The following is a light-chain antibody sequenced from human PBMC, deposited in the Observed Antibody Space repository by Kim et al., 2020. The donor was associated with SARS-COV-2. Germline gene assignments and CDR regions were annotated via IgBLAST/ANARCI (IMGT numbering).Light chain of an antibody. Sequence: IQLTQSPSSLSASVGDRVTITCRTSQGISGYLAWFQQQPGKAPKLLIYGASTLQSGVPSRFSGSGSGTEFTLTIGSLQPEDFATYYCQQLNSYPPTFGQGTKLEI. CDR1: QGISGY. J-gene: IGKJ2*01. CDR2: GAS. V-gene: IGKV1-9*01. CDR3: QQLNSYPPT.